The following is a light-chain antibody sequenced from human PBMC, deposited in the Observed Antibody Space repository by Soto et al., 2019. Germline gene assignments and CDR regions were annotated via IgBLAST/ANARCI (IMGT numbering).Light chain of an antibody. CDR2: SNN. CDR3: AAWDDSLNGRYV. CDR1: SSNFGSNT. Sequence: QSVLTQPPSASGTPGQRVNISCSGSSSNFGSNTVNWYQQLPGTAPKLLIYSNNQRPSGVPDRFSGSKSGTSASLAISGLQSEDEADYYCAAWDDSLNGRYVFGTGTKVTVL. V-gene: IGLV1-44*01. J-gene: IGLJ1*01.